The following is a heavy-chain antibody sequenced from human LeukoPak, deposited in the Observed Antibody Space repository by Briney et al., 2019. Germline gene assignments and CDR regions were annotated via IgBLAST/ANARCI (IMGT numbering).Heavy chain of an antibody. Sequence: PSETLSLTCAVYGGSFSGYYWSWIRQPPGKGLEWIGYIYYSGSTNYNPSLKSRVTISVDTSKNQFSLKLSSVTAADTAVYYCARLHTDYYYYYGMDVWGQGTTVTVSS. CDR2: IYYSGST. CDR1: GGSFSGYY. CDR3: ARLHTDYYYYYGMDV. V-gene: IGHV4-59*08. J-gene: IGHJ6*02.